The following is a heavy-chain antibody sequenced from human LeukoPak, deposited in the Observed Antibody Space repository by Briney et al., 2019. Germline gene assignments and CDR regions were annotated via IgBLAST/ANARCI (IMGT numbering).Heavy chain of an antibody. CDR2: IKQDGSEK. J-gene: IGHJ6*02. Sequence: PGGSLRLSCAASGFTFKIYWMSWVRQAPGKGLEWVANIKQDGSEKYYVDSVKGRFTISRDNAKNSLYLQMSSLRAEDTAVYYCARQLEDYDILTGYYRYYYYGMDVWGQGTTVTVSS. D-gene: IGHD3-9*01. CDR1: GFTFKIYW. V-gene: IGHV3-7*01. CDR3: ARQLEDYDILTGYYRYYYYGMDV.